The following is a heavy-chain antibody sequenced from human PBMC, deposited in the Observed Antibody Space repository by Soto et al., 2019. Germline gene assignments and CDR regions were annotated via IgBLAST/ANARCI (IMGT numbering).Heavy chain of an antibody. CDR3: TRDRQLVQDWFDP. D-gene: IGHD6-13*01. CDR1: GFTFSSYN. Sequence: GALRLSFTASGFTFSSYNMNWVRQAPGKGLEWVSFISSGGEYRFYADSVKGRFNISRDNAKNSVYLHLNSLTAADTAVYYCTRDRQLVQDWFDPWGQGTLVTVSS. CDR2: ISSGGEYR. V-gene: IGHV3-21*01. J-gene: IGHJ5*02.